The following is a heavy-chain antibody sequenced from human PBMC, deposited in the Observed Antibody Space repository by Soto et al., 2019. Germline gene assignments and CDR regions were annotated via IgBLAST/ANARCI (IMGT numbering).Heavy chain of an antibody. J-gene: IGHJ4*02. CDR3: AKAGFWSGYYSLVDY. CDR2: ISWNSGSI. D-gene: IGHD3-3*01. Sequence: EVQLVESGGGLVQPGRSLRLSCAASGFTFDDYAMHWVRQAPGKGLEWVSGISWNSGSIGYADSVKGRFTISRDNAKNSLYLQMNSLRAEDTALYYCAKAGFWSGYYSLVDYWGQGTLVTVS. V-gene: IGHV3-9*01. CDR1: GFTFDDYA.